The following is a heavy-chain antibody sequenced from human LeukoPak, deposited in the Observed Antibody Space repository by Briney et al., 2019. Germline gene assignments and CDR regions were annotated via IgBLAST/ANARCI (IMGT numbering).Heavy chain of an antibody. J-gene: IGHJ5*02. Sequence: GGSLRLSCEGSGFPFGTYWMAWVRQAPGKGLEWVASIKHDGREEHYVDSIKGRFTIFRDNGKNSVYLQMNNLRVEDTAMYYCSREFHPWGQGTLVIVSS. CDR2: IKHDGREE. CDR1: GFPFGTYW. CDR3: SREFHP. V-gene: IGHV3-7*01.